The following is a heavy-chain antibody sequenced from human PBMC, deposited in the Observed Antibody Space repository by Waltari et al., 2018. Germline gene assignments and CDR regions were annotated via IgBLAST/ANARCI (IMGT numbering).Heavy chain of an antibody. Sequence: QLQLQESGPGLVKPSETLSLTCTVSGGSISSSSYYWGWIRQPPGKGLEWIGSIYYSGSLYYNPSIKSRVTISVDTSKNQFSLKLSSVTAADTAVYYCARLIESADYDILTGYFDYWGQGTLVTVSA. V-gene: IGHV4-39*01. D-gene: IGHD3-9*01. CDR2: IYYSGSL. CDR3: ARLIESADYDILTGYFDY. J-gene: IGHJ4*02. CDR1: GGSISSSSYY.